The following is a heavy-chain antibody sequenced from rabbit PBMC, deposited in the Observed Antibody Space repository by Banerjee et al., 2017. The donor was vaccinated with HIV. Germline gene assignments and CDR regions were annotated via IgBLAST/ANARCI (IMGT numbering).Heavy chain of an antibody. CDR2: IYTGKRSA. Sequence: QLKETGGGLVQPGGSLTLSCKASGFVFSTYYMSWVRQAPGKGLEWIGIIYTGKRSADYATWVNGRFTMSSDDAQNTVDLQMNSLTAADTATYFCARDVAGNAGVGDTTRSFNLWGPGTLVTVS. CDR3: ARDVAGNAGVGDTTRSFNL. J-gene: IGHJ4*01. D-gene: IGHD4-2*01. CDR1: GFVFSTYY. V-gene: IGHV1S7*01.